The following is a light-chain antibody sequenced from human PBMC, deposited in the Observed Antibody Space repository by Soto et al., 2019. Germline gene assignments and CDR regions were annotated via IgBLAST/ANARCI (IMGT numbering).Light chain of an antibody. CDR2: AAS. V-gene: IGKV3-15*01. J-gene: IGKJ4*01. Sequence: EIVMTQSPGTLSVSPGERATLSCRASQGVGSNLAWYQQRPGQAPRLLIYAASTRATDIPARFTGRGSGTEFTLTISSLQSEDFAVYYCHQRSNWPPTFGGGTKVEIK. CDR3: HQRSNWPPT. CDR1: QGVGSN.